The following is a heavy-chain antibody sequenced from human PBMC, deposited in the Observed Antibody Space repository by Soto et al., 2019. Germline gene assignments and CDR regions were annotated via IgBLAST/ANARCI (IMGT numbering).Heavy chain of an antibody. CDR3: AREAMTTHSPRYFDC. J-gene: IGHJ4*02. CDR2: IYHSEST. D-gene: IGHD4-17*01. CDR1: GGSISSNNW. V-gene: IGHV4-4*02. Sequence: SETLSLTCAVSGGSISSNNWWSWVRQPPGKGLEWIGEIYHSESTNYNPSLKSRVTISLDKSKNQFSLKLSSVTAADTAVYYCAREAMTTHSPRYFDCWGQGALVSVSS.